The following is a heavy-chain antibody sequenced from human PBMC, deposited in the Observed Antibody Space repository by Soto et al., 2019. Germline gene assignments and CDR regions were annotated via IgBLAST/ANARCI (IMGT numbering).Heavy chain of an antibody. CDR1: GFSISDYG. V-gene: IGHV3-30*18. D-gene: IGHD1-26*01. CDR2: ISYDGSNT. Sequence: QVQLVESGGGVVQPGWSLRLSCAASGFSISDYGMEWVRQAPGKGLGWVALISYDGSNTYYADSVKVRFTISRDNSKDTLFLQMTGLRREDTAVYYCAKGAGDRLSLGMDVWGQGTTVTVSS. CDR3: AKGAGDRLSLGMDV. J-gene: IGHJ6*02.